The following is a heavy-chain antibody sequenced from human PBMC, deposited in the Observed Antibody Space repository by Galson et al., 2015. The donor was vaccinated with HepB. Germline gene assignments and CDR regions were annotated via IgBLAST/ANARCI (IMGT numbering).Heavy chain of an antibody. J-gene: IGHJ4*02. V-gene: IGHV3-74*01. CDR3: TRVPYGAPTYAS. CDR1: GFIFSSYW. CDR2: TNPDGSIT. Sequence: SLRLSCAASGFIFSSYWMHWVRQAPGKGLVWVSHTNPDGSITTYADSVKARFTISRDSAKSTLYLQMFGLRDEDTAVYYCTRVPYGAPTYASGGQGSEVTGPS. D-gene: IGHD2-2*01.